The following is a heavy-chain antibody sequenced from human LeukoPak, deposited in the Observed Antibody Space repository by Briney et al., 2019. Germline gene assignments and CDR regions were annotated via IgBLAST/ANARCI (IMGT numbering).Heavy chain of an antibody. V-gene: IGHV3-21*01. J-gene: IGHJ4*02. CDR3: AREVVIVVEPAANTIDY. CDR1: GFTFRDYT. CDR2: ISKSGTYI. Sequence: GGSLRLSCAAFGFTFRDYTMNWVRQAPGKGLEWVSAISKSGTYIKYADSVKGRFTVSRDNAKNSLFLQMNSLRVEDTAVYYCAREVVIVVEPAANTIDYWGQGTRVTVSS. D-gene: IGHD2-2*01.